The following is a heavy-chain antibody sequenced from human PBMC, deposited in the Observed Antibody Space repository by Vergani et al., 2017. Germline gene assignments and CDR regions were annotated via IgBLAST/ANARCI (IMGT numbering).Heavy chain of an antibody. J-gene: IGHJ3*02. CDR2: IYPGDPDT. CDR3: ARHNPYYYDSSGPSPTGAFDI. CDR1: GYSFTSYW. V-gene: IGHV5-51*01. Sequence: EVQLVPSGAEVKTPGESLKISCKGSGYSFTSYWIGWVRQMPGKGLEWMGIIYPGDPDTSYSPSFQGQVTISADKSISTAYLQWSSLKASDTAMYYCARHNPYYYDSSGPSPTGAFDIWGQGTMVTASS. D-gene: IGHD3-22*01.